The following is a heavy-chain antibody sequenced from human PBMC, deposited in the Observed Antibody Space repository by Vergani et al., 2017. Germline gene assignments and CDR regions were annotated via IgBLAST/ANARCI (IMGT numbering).Heavy chain of an antibody. CDR2: IYHSGST. J-gene: IGHJ6*02. V-gene: IGHV4-4*02. CDR1: GGSISSSNW. CDR3: ARFLTGTTIYYYYGMDV. D-gene: IGHD1-20*01. Sequence: QVQLQESGPGLVKPSGTLSLTCAVSGGSISSSNWWSWVGQPPGKGLEWIGEIYHSGSTNYNPSLKSRVTISVDKSKNQFSLKLSSVTAADTAVYYCARFLTGTTIYYYYGMDVWGQGTTVTVSS.